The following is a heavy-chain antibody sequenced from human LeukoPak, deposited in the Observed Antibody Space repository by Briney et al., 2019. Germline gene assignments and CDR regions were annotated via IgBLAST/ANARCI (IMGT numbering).Heavy chain of an antibody. D-gene: IGHD6-19*01. J-gene: IGHJ1*01. CDR1: GYTFTSYY. Sequence: ASVKVSCKASGYTFTSYYMHWVRQAPGQGLEWMGIINPSGGSTSYAQKFQGRVTMTRDTSTSTVYMELSSLRSEDTAVYYCARDQIASSGWYAEYFQHWGQRTLVTVSS. CDR2: INPSGGST. V-gene: IGHV1-46*01. CDR3: ARDQIASSGWYAEYFQH.